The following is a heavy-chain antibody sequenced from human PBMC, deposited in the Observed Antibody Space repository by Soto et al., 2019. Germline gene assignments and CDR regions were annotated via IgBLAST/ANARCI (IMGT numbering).Heavy chain of an antibody. CDR2: IVPIFGTA. Sequence: SVKVSCKASGGTFSSYAISWVRQAPGQGLEWMGGIVPIFGTANYAQKFQGRVTITADKSTSTAYMELSSLRSEDTAVYYCARLYCGGDCFPKYYYYGMDVWGQGTTVTVSS. V-gene: IGHV1-69*06. CDR1: GGTFSSYA. D-gene: IGHD2-21*02. J-gene: IGHJ6*02. CDR3: ARLYCGGDCFPKYYYYGMDV.